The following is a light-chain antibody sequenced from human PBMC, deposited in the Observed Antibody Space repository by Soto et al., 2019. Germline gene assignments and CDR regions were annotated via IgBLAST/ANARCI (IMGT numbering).Light chain of an antibody. V-gene: IGKV3-20*01. CDR3: QQYGGSPFT. CDR1: QSVSVNS. J-gene: IGKJ3*01. CDR2: AAS. Sequence: EIVLTQSPGTLSLSPGERATLSCRASQSVSVNSLAWYQQKGGQAPRLLIYAASTRAKGVPDRFSGSGSGTDFALTISRLETEDFAVYYCQQYGGSPFTFGPGTKVDIK.